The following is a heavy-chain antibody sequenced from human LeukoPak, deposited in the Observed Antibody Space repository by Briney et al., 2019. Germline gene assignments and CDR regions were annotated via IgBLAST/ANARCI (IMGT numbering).Heavy chain of an antibody. CDR1: GFTLSSYE. CDR3: AKESTSYSSGWYYDY. J-gene: IGHJ4*02. D-gene: IGHD6-19*01. CDR2: ISSSGSSI. Sequence: GGPLRLSCAASGFTLSSYEMNWVRHAPGKGLEWVSYISSSGSSIYYADSVQGRFTVSRGNAKNPLYLQMNSLRAEDTAVYYCAKESTSYSSGWYYDYWGQGTLVTVSS. V-gene: IGHV3-48*03.